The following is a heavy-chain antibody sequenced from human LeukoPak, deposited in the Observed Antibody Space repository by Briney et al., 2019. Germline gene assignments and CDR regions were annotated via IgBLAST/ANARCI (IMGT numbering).Heavy chain of an antibody. CDR1: GGSISSGGYY. Sequence: PSETLSLTCTVSGGSISSGGYYWTWIRQHPGKGLEWIGYIYYSGSTYYNPSLKSRVTISVDTSKNQFSLKLSSVAAADTAVYYCVRDDVGSGFDYWGQGTLVTVSS. CDR3: VRDDVGSGFDY. J-gene: IGHJ4*02. CDR2: IYYSGST. D-gene: IGHD1-26*01. V-gene: IGHV4-31*03.